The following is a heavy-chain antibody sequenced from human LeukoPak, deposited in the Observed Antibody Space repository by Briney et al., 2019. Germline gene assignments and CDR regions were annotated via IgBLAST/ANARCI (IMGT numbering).Heavy chain of an antibody. CDR1: GFTFSSYA. CDR2: ITSRGVGT. V-gene: IGHV3-23*01. D-gene: IGHD4-17*01. CDR3: GSDPNGDYVGALGY. Sequence: GGSLRLSCTDSGFTFSSYALAWVRQAPGKGLEWVAAITSRGVGTHYADSVKGRFTISRDNSKNTIYLQMNSLRAEDTAIYYCGSDPNGDYVGALGYWGRGTLVTVSS. J-gene: IGHJ4*01.